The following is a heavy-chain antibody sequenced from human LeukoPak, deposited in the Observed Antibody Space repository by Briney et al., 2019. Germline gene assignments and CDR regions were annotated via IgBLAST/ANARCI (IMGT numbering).Heavy chain of an antibody. D-gene: IGHD5-18*01. CDR3: AKDLSYGSNWFDP. Sequence: PVRSLSLSCAASLLTFSSHGMHGVRQAPGKGVEWGALICYDGSKKNNPDSVKGGSTISRDDSKSTMYLQISRLSAEETAVYYCAKDLSYGSNWFDPWRRKPLVPVSS. J-gene: IGHJ5*02. V-gene: IGHV3-33*06. CDR1: LLTFSSHG. CDR2: ICYDGSKK.